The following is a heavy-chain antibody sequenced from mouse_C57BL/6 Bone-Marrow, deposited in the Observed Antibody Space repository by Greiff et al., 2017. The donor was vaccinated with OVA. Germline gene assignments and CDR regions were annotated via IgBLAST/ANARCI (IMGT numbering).Heavy chain of an antibody. CDR2: IYPGDGDT. D-gene: IGHD2-2*01. V-gene: IGHV1-82*01. J-gene: IGHJ3*01. Sequence: VKLQESGPELVKPGASVKISCKASGYAFSSSWMNWVKQRPGKGLEWIGRIYPGDGDTNYNGKFKGKATLTADKSSSTAYMQLSSLTSEDSAVYFCARGGSTMVTTAYWGQGTLVTVSA. CDR1: GYAFSSSW. CDR3: ARGGSTMVTTAY.